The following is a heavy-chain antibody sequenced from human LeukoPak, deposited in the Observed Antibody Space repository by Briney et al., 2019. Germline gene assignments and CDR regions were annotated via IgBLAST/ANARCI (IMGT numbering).Heavy chain of an antibody. J-gene: IGHJ3*02. Sequence: ASVKVSCKASGGTFSSYAISWVRQAPGQGLEWMGGIIPIFGTANYAQKFQGRVTITADESTSTAYTELSSLRSEGTAVYYCARGGWLQHLDAFDIWGQGTMVTVSS. CDR1: GGTFSSYA. CDR2: IIPIFGTA. D-gene: IGHD5-24*01. V-gene: IGHV1-69*13. CDR3: ARGGWLQHLDAFDI.